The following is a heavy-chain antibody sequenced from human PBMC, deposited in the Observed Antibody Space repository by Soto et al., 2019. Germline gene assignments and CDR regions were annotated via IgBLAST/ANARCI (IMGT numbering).Heavy chain of an antibody. CDR1: GYTFTSYA. D-gene: IGHD1-26*01. CDR2: INAGNGNT. J-gene: IGHJ5*02. CDR3: ARVGGRDSGSYYESWFDP. Sequence: ASVKVSCKASGYTFTSYAMHWVRQAPGQRLEWMGWINAGNGNTKYSQKFQGRVTMTRDTSTSTVYMELSSLRSEDTAVYYCARVGGRDSGSYYESWFDPWGQGTLVTVSS. V-gene: IGHV1-3*01.